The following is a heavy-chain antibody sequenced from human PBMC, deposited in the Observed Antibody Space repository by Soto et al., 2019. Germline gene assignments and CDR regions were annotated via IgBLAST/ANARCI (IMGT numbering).Heavy chain of an antibody. CDR2: TSYDGSNK. D-gene: IGHD3-16*01. CDR1: GFAFGGDG. J-gene: IGHJ4*02. Sequence: QVQLVESGGGVVRPGKSLTLSCTGSGFAFGGDGIHWVRQTPGKGLEWLAMTSYDGSNKYFADSVKGRFTVSRDMSRTMVFLQMDNLRLDATAVFYCARGGDVLDYWGRGTLVTVSS. V-gene: IGHV3-30*03. CDR3: ARGGDVLDY.